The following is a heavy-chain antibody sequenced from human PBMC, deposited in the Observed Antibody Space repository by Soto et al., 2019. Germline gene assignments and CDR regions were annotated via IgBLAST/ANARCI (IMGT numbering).Heavy chain of an antibody. Sequence: QVQLVQSGAEVKKPGSSVKVSCKASDYTFTSYGISWVRQAPGQGLEWMGWINTYSGNTDYARKFQGRVTMTTDTSTSTAYMEMRSLSFDDMAVYYCARAAETRYYGMDVWCQGTTVTVSS. CDR3: ARAAETRYYGMDV. J-gene: IGHJ6*02. V-gene: IGHV1-18*03. CDR2: INTYSGNT. CDR1: DYTFTSYG.